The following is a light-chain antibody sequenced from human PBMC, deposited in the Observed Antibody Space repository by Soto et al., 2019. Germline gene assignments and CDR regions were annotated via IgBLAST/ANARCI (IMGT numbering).Light chain of an antibody. CDR3: CSYAGSTSYV. CDR2: EGS. CDR1: SSDVGSYNL. Sequence: QSVLIQPASVSGSPGQSITISCTGTSSDVGSYNLVSWYQQHPGKAPKLMIYEGSKRPSGVSNRFSGSKSGNTASLTISGLQAEDEADYYCCSYAGSTSYVFGTGTKLTVL. J-gene: IGLJ1*01. V-gene: IGLV2-23*01.